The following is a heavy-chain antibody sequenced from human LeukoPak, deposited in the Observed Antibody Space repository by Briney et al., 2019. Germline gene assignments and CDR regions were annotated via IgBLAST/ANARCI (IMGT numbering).Heavy chain of an antibody. Sequence: GGSLRLSCAASGFTFSSYWMTWVRQAPGKGLEWVANIKEDGSKKNYVDSVKGRFTISRDNAKNSLYLQMNSLRAEDTAVYYCATPLDYFDTSGYHQGGDWGQGTLVTVSS. J-gene: IGHJ4*02. CDR3: ATPLDYFDTSGYHQGGD. CDR2: IKEDGSKK. V-gene: IGHV3-7*03. CDR1: GFTFSSYW. D-gene: IGHD3-22*01.